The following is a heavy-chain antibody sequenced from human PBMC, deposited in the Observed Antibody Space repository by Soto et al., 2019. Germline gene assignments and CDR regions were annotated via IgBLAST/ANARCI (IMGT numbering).Heavy chain of an antibody. V-gene: IGHV3-11*01. CDR1: GFAFSDPY. CDR2: ISSSGSTI. Sequence: QVQLVESGGGLVKPGGALRLSCAASGFAFSDPYMSWIRQAPGKWLEWMSYISSSGSTIYYADSVKGRFTISRDNAKKSLYLQMASLTADDTAVYYCARGGASVTTPFDYWGQGTQVTVSS. J-gene: IGHJ4*02. D-gene: IGHD4-17*01. CDR3: ARGGASVTTPFDY.